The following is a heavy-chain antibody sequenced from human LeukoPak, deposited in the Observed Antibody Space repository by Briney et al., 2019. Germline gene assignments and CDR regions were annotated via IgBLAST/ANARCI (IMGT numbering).Heavy chain of an antibody. CDR3: ARTLSMARDY. J-gene: IGHJ4*02. Sequence: GGSLRLSCAASGYTFTSYAMHWVRQAPGQRLEWMGWINAGNGNTKYSQKFQGRVTITRDTSASTAYMELSSLRSEDTAVYYCARTLSMARDYWGQGTLVTVS. V-gene: IGHV1-3*01. CDR2: INAGNGNT. D-gene: IGHD2/OR15-2a*01. CDR1: GYTFTSYA.